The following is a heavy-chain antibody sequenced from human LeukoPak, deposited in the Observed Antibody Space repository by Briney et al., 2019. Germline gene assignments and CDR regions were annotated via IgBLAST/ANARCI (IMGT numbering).Heavy chain of an antibody. D-gene: IGHD6-13*01. Sequence: SVKVSCKASGYTFTSYGISWVRQAPGQGLEWMGGIIPIFGTANYAQKFQGRVTITADESTSTAYMELSSLRSEDTAVYYCARESAAGLQGYWGQGTLVTVSS. V-gene: IGHV1-69*13. CDR3: ARESAAGLQGY. CDR2: IIPIFGTA. J-gene: IGHJ4*02. CDR1: GYTFTSYG.